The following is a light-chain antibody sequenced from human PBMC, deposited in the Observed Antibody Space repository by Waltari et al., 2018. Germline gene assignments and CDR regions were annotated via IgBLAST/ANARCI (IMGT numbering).Light chain of an antibody. J-gene: IGLJ1*01. CDR2: EVT. Sequence: QSVQTQPPSATGSPGQSVPISCTGTNSDFGAYNYVSWYQQHPGKVPKLLIYEVTKRPSGVPDRFSGSKSGNTASLTVSGLQADDEADYYCSSYAHNNHFVFGTGTKVTVL. CDR3: SSYAHNNHFV. CDR1: NSDFGAYNY. V-gene: IGLV2-8*01.